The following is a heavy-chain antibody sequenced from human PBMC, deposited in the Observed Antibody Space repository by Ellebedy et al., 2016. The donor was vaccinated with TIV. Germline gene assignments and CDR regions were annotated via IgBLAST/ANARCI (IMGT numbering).Heavy chain of an antibody. J-gene: IGHJ3*02. CDR3: ARDQHSSGWYDQDAFDI. CDR1: GGSISSYY. D-gene: IGHD6-19*01. V-gene: IGHV4-59*01. Sequence: GSLRLSXTVSGGSISSYYWSWIRQPPGKGLEWIGYIYYSGSTNYNPSLKSRVTISVDTSKNQFSLKLSSVTAADTAVYYCARDQHSSGWYDQDAFDIWGQGTMVTVSS. CDR2: IYYSGST.